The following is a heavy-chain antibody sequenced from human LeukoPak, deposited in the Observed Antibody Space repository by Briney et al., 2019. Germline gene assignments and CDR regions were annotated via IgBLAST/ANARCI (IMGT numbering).Heavy chain of an antibody. CDR2: IYYSGST. CDR3: ARVRPRSIAVAARNAFDI. Sequence: SQTLSLTCTVSGGSISSGGYYWSWIRQHPGKGLEWIGYIYYSGSTYYNPSLKSRVTISVDTSKNQFSLKLSSVTAADTAVYYCARVRPRSIAVAARNAFDIWGQGTMVTVSS. V-gene: IGHV4-31*03. CDR1: GGSISSGGYY. D-gene: IGHD6-19*01. J-gene: IGHJ3*02.